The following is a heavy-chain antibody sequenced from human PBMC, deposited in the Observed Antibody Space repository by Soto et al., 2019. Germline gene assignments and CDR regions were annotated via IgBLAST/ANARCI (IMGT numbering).Heavy chain of an antibody. CDR1: GDSVTSDNKY. V-gene: IGHV4-61*01. Sequence: SETLSLTCTVSGDSVTSDNKYWSWIRQPPGKALEWIAYIRSSGSTNYNPSLKSRVTISRDTSKNQFSLKMTSVTAEDTAVYYCERYGGGSGWLGGQGTLVTVSS. CDR3: ERYGGGSGWL. CDR2: IRSSGST. D-gene: IGHD6-13*01. J-gene: IGHJ4*02.